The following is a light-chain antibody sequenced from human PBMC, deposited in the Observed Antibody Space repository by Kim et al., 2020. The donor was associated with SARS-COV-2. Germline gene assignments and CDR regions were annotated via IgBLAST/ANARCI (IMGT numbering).Light chain of an antibody. CDR2: AAS. Sequence: DIQLTQSPSSLSASVGDRVTITCRASQSITNFLNWYQQKPGKAPNLLIYAASTLQTGVPSRFSGSGSGTDFTLTISSLQPDDFATYFCQQSYTPLFTFGPGTKVDIK. CDR1: QSITNF. J-gene: IGKJ3*01. V-gene: IGKV1-39*01. CDR3: QQSYTPLFT.